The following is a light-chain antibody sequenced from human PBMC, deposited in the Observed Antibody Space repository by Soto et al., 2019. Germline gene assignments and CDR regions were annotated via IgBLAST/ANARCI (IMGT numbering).Light chain of an antibody. CDR2: LGS. Sequence: DIVMTQSPLSLPVTPGEPASISCRSSQSLLHSNGYNYLDWYLQKPGQSPQLLIYLGSNRASGVPDRFSGSASGTDFTLKISRVEAEDVGVYYCMQALQTPRTFGGGTKV. J-gene: IGKJ4*01. V-gene: IGKV2-28*01. CDR1: QSLLHSNGYNY. CDR3: MQALQTPRT.